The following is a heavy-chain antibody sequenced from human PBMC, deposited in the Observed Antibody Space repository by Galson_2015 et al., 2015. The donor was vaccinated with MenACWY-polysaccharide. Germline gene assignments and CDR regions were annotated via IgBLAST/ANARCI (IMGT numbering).Heavy chain of an antibody. CDR3: AKDRSRLDYYYYGMDV. Sequence: SLRLSCAASGFTFSSYGMHWVRLAPGKGLEWVAVISYDGSNKYYADSVKGRFTISRDNSKNTLYLQMNSLRAEDTAVYYCAKDRSRLDYYYYGMDVWGQGTTVTVSS. D-gene: IGHD6-25*01. V-gene: IGHV3-30*18. CDR2: ISYDGSNK. CDR1: GFTFSSYG. J-gene: IGHJ6*02.